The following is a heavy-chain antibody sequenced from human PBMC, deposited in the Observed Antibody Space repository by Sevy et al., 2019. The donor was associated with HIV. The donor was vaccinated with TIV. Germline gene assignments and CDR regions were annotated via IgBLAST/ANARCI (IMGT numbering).Heavy chain of an antibody. Sequence: GGSLRLSCAASGFTFRSYGMHWVRQTPGKGLEWVAVIWYDGSNKYYADSVKGRFTISRDNSKNTLYLQMNSLRAEDTAVYYCARDKLPPVMVTMVRGALSYYFDYWGQGTLVTVSS. CDR3: ARDKLPPVMVTMVRGALSYYFDY. D-gene: IGHD3-10*01. CDR2: IWYDGSNK. J-gene: IGHJ4*02. V-gene: IGHV3-33*01. CDR1: GFTFRSYG.